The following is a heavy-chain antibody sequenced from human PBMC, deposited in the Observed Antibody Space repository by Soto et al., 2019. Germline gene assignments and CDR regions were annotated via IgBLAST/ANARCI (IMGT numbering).Heavy chain of an antibody. CDR2: VAYSGTT. J-gene: IGHJ1*01. V-gene: IGHV4-59*01. D-gene: IGHD4-4*01. Sequence: QVQLQESGPGLVKPSETLTLTCTVSPGSISSSYWSWIRQPPGRGLEWIGPVAYSGTTKYNPSLKTRSSTSGRPSKRQFSPVLTPVTAADTAVYYCAREAQGYSFHHWGQGMRVTLSS. CDR1: PGSISSSY. CDR3: AREAQGYSFHH.